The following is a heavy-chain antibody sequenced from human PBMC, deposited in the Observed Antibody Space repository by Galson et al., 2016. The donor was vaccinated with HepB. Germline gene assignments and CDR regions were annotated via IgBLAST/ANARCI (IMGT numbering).Heavy chain of an antibody. CDR3: ARKSTDHYENSGLGY. V-gene: IGHV1-46*01. Sequence: SVKVSCKASGYTFTSYYMHWVRQAPGQGLEWMGAINPSGGSTSYAKKFQGRVTMTRDTSRTTVYMELNSQRSEDTAVYYCARKSTDHYENSGLGYWGQGTLVTVSS. CDR1: GYTFTSYY. D-gene: IGHD3-22*01. J-gene: IGHJ4*02. CDR2: INPSGGST.